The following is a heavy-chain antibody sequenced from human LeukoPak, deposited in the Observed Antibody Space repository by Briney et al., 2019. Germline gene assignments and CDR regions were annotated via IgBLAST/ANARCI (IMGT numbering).Heavy chain of an antibody. J-gene: IGHJ4*02. Sequence: SETLSLTCTVSGDSFSSGSYYWSWIRQPPGTGLEWIVYVYYTGSTNYNPSLKSRVTISVETSKKQFSLKLNSVTAADTAVYYCARDSDYVWGSYRYWGQGTLVTVSS. CDR3: ARDSDYVWGSYRY. V-gene: IGHV4-61*01. CDR2: VYYTGST. CDR1: GDSFSSGSYY. D-gene: IGHD3-16*02.